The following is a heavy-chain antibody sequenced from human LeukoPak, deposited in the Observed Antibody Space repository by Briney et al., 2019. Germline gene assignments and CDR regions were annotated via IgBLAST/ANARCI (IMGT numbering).Heavy chain of an antibody. Sequence: GWSPRLSCAASGFRFSDYYMSWIRQAPGEGLEWVSSVSRGGSSKYSADSVKGRFTISRDNAKNSLDLQMDSLRPEDTAVYYCARDQFLDYWGQGTLVTVSS. CDR3: ARDQFLDY. J-gene: IGHJ4*02. CDR2: VSRGGSSK. V-gene: IGHV3-11*01. CDR1: GFRFSDYY.